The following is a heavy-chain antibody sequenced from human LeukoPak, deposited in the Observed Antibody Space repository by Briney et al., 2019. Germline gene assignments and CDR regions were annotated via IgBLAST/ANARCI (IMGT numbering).Heavy chain of an antibody. CDR3: ARELVTTEMSYFDY. V-gene: IGHV3-30*04. J-gene: IGHJ4*02. D-gene: IGHD1-1*01. CDR1: GFTFSTYV. Sequence: GGSLRLSCAASGFTFSTYVIHWVRQAPGKGLEWVAVISYDGSNKYYADSVKGRFTISRDNSRNALYLQMNSLRAEDAALYYCARELVTTEMSYFDYWGQGTLVTVSS. CDR2: ISYDGSNK.